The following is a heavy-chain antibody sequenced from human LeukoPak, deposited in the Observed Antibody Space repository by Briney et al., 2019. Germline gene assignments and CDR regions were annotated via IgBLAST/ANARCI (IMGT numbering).Heavy chain of an antibody. CDR2: ISSSSSYI. Sequence: PGGSLRLSCAASGFTFSSYGMNWVRQALGKGLEWVSSISSSSSYIFYADSGKGRFTISRDNAKNSLSQQMNSLRAEDTAIYYCARGRLAARPGWFDPWGQGTLVTVSS. CDR3: ARGRLAARPGWFDP. D-gene: IGHD6-6*01. CDR1: GFTFSSYG. V-gene: IGHV3-21*01. J-gene: IGHJ5*02.